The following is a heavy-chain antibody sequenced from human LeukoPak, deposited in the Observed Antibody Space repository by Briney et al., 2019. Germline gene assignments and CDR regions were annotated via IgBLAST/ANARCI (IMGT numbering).Heavy chain of an antibody. CDR3: ARGGALYSSSSGLLS. CDR2: IIPIFGTA. Sequence: GSSVKVSCKASGGTFSSYAISWVRQAPGQGLEWMGGIIPIFGTANYAQKFQGRVTITTDESTSTAYMELSSLRSEDTAVYYCARGGALYSSSSGLLSWGQGTMVTVSS. J-gene: IGHJ3*01. CDR1: GGTFSSYA. D-gene: IGHD6-6*01. V-gene: IGHV1-69*05.